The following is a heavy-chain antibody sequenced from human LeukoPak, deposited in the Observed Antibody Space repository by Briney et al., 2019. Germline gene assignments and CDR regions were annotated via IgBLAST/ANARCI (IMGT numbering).Heavy chain of an antibody. CDR2: ITGDGIST. J-gene: IGHJ2*01. D-gene: IGHD4-17*01. V-gene: IGHV3-74*01. CDR3: ARDTGWYFDL. CDR1: GVTSSGYW. Sequence: GGSLRLSCAASGVTSSGYWMHWVRQAPGMGLVWVSRITGDGISTSYADSVKGRFTISRDNAKNTLYLQMISLRAEDTAVYYCARDTGWYFDLWGRGTLVTVSS.